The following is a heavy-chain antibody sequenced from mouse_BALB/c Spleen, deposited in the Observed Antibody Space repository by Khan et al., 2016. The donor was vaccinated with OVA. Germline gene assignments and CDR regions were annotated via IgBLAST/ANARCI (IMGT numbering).Heavy chain of an antibody. CDR2: ISSGGST. CDR1: GFTFSSYD. D-gene: IGHD1-1*01. V-gene: IGHV5-6-5*01. Sequence: EVELVESGGGLVKPGGSLKLSCAASGFTFSSYDMSWVRQTPEKRLAWVASISSGGSTYYPDSVKGRFTISRDNVRNILSLQMSSLRSEDTAMDYGARGPYYGSSPCYFDYWGQGTTLTVAS. CDR3: ARGPYYGSSPCYFDY. J-gene: IGHJ2*01.